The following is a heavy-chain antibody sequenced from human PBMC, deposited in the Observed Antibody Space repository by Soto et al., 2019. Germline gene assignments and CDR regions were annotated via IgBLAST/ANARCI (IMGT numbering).Heavy chain of an antibody. CDR1: GGTFRNHV. D-gene: IGHD3-10*01. V-gene: IGHV1-69*13. J-gene: IGHJ4*02. Sequence: SVKVSCKASGGTFRNHVFNWVRQAPGQGLEWMGGIIPIIGTPNYARKFQGRVTITADASTSTVYLEVSSLRSQDTAVYYCARDLEFRDGNISHLDYWGQGTLVTVSS. CDR3: ARDLEFRDGNISHLDY. CDR2: IIPIIGTP.